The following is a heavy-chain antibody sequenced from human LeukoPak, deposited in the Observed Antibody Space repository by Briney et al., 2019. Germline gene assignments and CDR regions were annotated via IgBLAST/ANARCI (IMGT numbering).Heavy chain of an antibody. CDR2: IYDSGST. Sequence: SETLSLTCTVSGGSISDSYCTWFRQPPGKGLEWIGNIYDSGSTNYNPSLKSRLTISVDTSKNQCSLKLSSVTAADTAVYYCARQSISGSSLSYFDYWGQGTLVNVSS. J-gene: IGHJ4*02. CDR1: GGSISDSY. D-gene: IGHD3-22*01. V-gene: IGHV4-59*01. CDR3: ARQSISGSSLSYFDY.